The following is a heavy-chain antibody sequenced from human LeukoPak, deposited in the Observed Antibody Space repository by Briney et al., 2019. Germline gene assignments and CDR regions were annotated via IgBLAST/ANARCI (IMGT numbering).Heavy chain of an antibody. CDR1: GYSFTSYW. V-gene: IGHV5-51*01. J-gene: IGHJ6*03. CDR2: IYPDDSDT. Sequence: GASLQISCKGSGYSFTSYWIGWVRQMPGKGLEWMGIIYPDDSDTRYSPPFEGQITISVDKSISTAYLQWSSLKASDTAVYYCARHGHCTNGVCYSNYYYHMDVWGKGTTVTVSS. D-gene: IGHD2-8*01. CDR3: ARHGHCTNGVCYSNYYYHMDV.